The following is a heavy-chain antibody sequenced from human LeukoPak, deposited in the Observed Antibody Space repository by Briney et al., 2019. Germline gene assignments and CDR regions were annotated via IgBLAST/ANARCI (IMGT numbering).Heavy chain of an antibody. CDR2: ISSSSIYI. CDR1: GFTFSSYS. J-gene: IGHJ5*02. D-gene: IGHD2-2*01. CDR3: ARDSITSCCSGDWFDP. Sequence: GRSLRLSCAASGFTFSSYSMNWVRQAPGKGLEWVSSISSSSIYIYYADSVKGRFTISRDNAKNSLYLQMNSLRAEDTAVYYCARDSITSCCSGDWFDPWGQGTLVTVSS. V-gene: IGHV3-21*01.